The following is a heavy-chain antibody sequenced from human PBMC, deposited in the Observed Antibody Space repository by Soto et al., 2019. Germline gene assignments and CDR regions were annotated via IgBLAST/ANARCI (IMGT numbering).Heavy chain of an antibody. V-gene: IGHV3-48*03. J-gene: IGHJ4*02. CDR2: IGRSGETI. Sequence: GWSLRLSCVGSGFTFSSFEMNWVRQTPGKGLEWLSYIGRSGETIYYADSVKGRFTISRDNAKSSLFLQMNGLRDEDTGIYYCARDSRGGAARRPTFYYWGRGTLVTVSS. D-gene: IGHD6-6*01. CDR3: ARDSRGGAARRPTFYY. CDR1: GFTFSSFE.